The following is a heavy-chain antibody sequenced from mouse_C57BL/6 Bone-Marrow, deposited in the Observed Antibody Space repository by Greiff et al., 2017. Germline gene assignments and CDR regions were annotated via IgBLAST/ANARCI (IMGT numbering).Heavy chain of an antibody. CDR2: INPNYGTT. CDR1: GYSFTDYN. J-gene: IGHJ4*01. D-gene: IGHD1-1*01. CDR3: SRSDESYFYYSMDD. V-gene: IGHV1-39*01. Sequence: QLQESGPELVKPGASVKISCKASGYSFTDYNMNWVKQSNGKSLEWIGVINPNYGTTSYNQKFKGKATLTVDQSSSTAYMQLNSLTSEDSAVYYCSRSDESYFYYSMDDWGQGTSVTVSS.